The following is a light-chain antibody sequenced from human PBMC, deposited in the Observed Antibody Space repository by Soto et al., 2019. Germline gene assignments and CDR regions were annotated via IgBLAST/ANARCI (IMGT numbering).Light chain of an antibody. CDR2: SNY. CDR1: SSNVGSLS. V-gene: IGLV1-44*01. Sequence: QSVLTQAPSASGTPGQRVTISCSGSSSNVGSLSVDWYQHLPGTAPKLLIHSNYQRPSGVPDRFSGSKSGTSASLAINGLLSEDEADYYCAAWDGSLNGLYVFGTGTKVTVL. J-gene: IGLJ1*01. CDR3: AAWDGSLNGLYV.